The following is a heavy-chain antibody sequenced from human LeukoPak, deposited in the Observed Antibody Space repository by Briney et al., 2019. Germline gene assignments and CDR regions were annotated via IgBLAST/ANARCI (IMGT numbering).Heavy chain of an antibody. CDR2: ISGSGGST. J-gene: IGHJ4*02. V-gene: IGHV3-23*01. Sequence: GGSLRLSCAASGFTFSGYAMSWVRQAPGKGLEWVSAISGSGGSTYYADSVKGRFTISRDNSKNTLYLQMNSLRAEDTAVYYCAKSERVVPAATDYWGQGTLVTVSS. CDR3: AKSERVVPAATDY. D-gene: IGHD2-2*01. CDR1: GFTFSGYA.